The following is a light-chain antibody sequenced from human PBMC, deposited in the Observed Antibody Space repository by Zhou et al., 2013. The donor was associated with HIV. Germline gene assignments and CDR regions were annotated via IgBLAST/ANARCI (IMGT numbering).Light chain of an antibody. Sequence: QSVLTQPPSVSAAPGQKVTISCSGSSSNIGKNFVSWYQQLPGTAPKLLIYGNSNRPSGVPDRFSGSKSGTSASLAITGLQAEDEADYYCQSYDSSLSGDVVFGGGTKLTVL. CDR1: SSNIGKNF. CDR2: GNS. V-gene: IGLV1-40*01. CDR3: QSYDSSLSGDVV. J-gene: IGLJ2*01.